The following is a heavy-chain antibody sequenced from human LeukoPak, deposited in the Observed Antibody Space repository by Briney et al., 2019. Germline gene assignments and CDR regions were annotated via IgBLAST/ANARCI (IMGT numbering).Heavy chain of an antibody. J-gene: IGHJ4*02. CDR1: GFTFSSYA. D-gene: IGHD2-15*01. CDR2: ISRSGSST. Sequence: GGSLRLSCAASGFTFSSYALSWVRQAPGKGLEWVTAISRSGSSTYYADSVKGRFTISRDNSKNTLYLQMNSLRAEDTAVYYCAREEGYCSGGSCYSFDYWGQGTLVTVSS. V-gene: IGHV3-23*01. CDR3: AREEGYCSGGSCYSFDY.